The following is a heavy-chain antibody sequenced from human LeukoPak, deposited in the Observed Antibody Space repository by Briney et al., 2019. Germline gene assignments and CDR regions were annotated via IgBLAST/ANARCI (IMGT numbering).Heavy chain of an antibody. J-gene: IGHJ4*02. Sequence: PGGSLRLSCAASVFTFSDFYITCVRDALGRGLEFLSYIRGSAHDVNYINSVRGRFTISRDNAKNSLYLHMNSLSVEDTAVYYCSRDPRHNDYWGQGTLVTVSS. CDR1: VFTFSDFY. V-gene: IGHV3-11*01. CDR3: SRDPRHNDY. CDR2: IRGSAHDV.